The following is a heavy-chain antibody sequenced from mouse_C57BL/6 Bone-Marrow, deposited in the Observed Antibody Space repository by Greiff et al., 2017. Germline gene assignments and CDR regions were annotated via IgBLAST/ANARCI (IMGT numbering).Heavy chain of an antibody. CDR3: ASSPRSSSGLFAY. Sequence: LMAPSQSLSITCTVSGFSLTSYGVDWVRQSPGKGLEWLGVIWGVGSTNYNSALKSRLSISKDNSKSQVFLKMNSLQTDDTAMYYCASSPRSSSGLFAYWGQGTLVTVSA. CDR1: GFSLTSYG. CDR2: IWGVGST. D-gene: IGHD3-2*02. J-gene: IGHJ3*01. V-gene: IGHV2-6*01.